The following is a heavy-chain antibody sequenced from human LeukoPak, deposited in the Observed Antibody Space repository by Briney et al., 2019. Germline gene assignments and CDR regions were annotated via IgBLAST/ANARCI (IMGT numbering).Heavy chain of an antibody. Sequence: SEPLSLTCTVSGGSISSYYWSWIRQPAGKGLEGIGRIYTSGSTNYNPSLKSRVTMSVDTSKNQFSLKLSSVTAADTAVYYCARGYYGDYDLRLDYWGQGTLVTDSS. V-gene: IGHV4-4*07. CDR2: IYTSGST. D-gene: IGHD4-17*01. J-gene: IGHJ4*02. CDR1: GGSISSYY. CDR3: ARGYYGDYDLRLDY.